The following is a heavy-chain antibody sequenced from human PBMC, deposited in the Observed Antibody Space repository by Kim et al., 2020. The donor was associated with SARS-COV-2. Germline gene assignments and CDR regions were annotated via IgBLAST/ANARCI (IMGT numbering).Heavy chain of an antibody. CDR2: ISSSSSYI. V-gene: IGHV3-21*01. J-gene: IGHJ4*02. D-gene: IGHD3-9*01. CDR1: GVTFSSYS. Sequence: GGSLRLSCAASGVTFSSYSMNWVRQAPGKGLEWVSSISSSSSYIYYADSVKGRFTISRDNAKNSLYLQMNSLRAEDTAAYYCARDGHYDILTGYWGDWGQGTLVSVPS. CDR3: ARDGHYDILTGYWGD.